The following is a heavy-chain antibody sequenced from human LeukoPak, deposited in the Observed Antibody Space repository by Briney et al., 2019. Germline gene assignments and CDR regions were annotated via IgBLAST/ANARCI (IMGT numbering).Heavy chain of an antibody. CDR1: GGTFSSYA. CDR3: AIRTTLYITTWSHFDY. Sequence: GASVKVSCKASGGTFSSYAISWVRQAPGHGLEWMGGIIPIFGTANYAQKFQGRVTITTDESTSTAYMELSSLRSEDTAVYYCAIRTTLYITTWSHFDYWGQGTLVTVSS. J-gene: IGHJ4*02. CDR2: IIPIFGTA. V-gene: IGHV1-69*05. D-gene: IGHD6-13*01.